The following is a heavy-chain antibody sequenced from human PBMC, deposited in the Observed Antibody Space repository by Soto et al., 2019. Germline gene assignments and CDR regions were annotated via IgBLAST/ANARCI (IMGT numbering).Heavy chain of an antibody. CDR1: GFTFSSYA. CDR3: AKPRAYCGGDCYQNSDY. Sequence: GGSLRLSCAASGFTFSSYAMSWVRQAPGKGLEWVSAISGSGGSTYYADSVKGRFTISRDNSKNTLYLQMNSLRAEDTAVYYCAKPRAYCGGDCYQNSDYWGQGTLVTVSS. V-gene: IGHV3-23*01. D-gene: IGHD2-21*02. J-gene: IGHJ4*02. CDR2: ISGSGGST.